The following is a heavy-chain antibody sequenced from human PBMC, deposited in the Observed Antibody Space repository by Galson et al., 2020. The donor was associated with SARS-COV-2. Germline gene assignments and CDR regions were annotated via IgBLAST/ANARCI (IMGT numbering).Heavy chain of an antibody. D-gene: IGHD6-6*01. CDR2: FSYTGST. CDR3: ASLAISSPYFAMGV. CDR1: GDSITSHY. Sequence: SQTLSLPCSVPGDSITSHYWSWIRQPPGKGLEWVGHFSYTGSTNYNPSLKNRVTMSVDRSKNQFSLRRNFVTAADTAVYYCASLAISSPYFAMGVWGQGTTVTVSS. V-gene: IGHV4-59*08. J-gene: IGHJ6*02.